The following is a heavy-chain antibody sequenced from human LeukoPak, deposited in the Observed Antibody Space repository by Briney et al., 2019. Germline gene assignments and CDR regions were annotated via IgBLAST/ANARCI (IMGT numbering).Heavy chain of an antibody. D-gene: IGHD5-12*01. CDR2: INTNSGGR. V-gene: IGHV1-2*02. CDR3: ARFKDVVIVAASPSGEYYYYMGV. Sequence: ASVNVSRKCTGYTCTCYYMDWVRQPHGQGHERVGCINTNSGGRKYAQKFQGRVTMTRDKSISTAYMELSRLGSDYTDVYYCARFKDVVIVAASPSGEYYYYMGVWGKGTTVTVSS. J-gene: IGHJ6*03. CDR1: GYTCTCYY.